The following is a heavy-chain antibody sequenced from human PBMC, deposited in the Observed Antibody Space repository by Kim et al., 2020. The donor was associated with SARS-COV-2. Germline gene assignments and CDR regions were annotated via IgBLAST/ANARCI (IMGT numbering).Heavy chain of an antibody. V-gene: IGHV3-7*01. CDR2: INEDGSQI. Sequence: GGSLRLSCAASGFMFRSYWMSWVRQAPGKGLEWVAKINEDGSQIYSVDSLKGRLTISRDNAKNSLYLRMNSPRAEDTAVYYCATWPNGGLDSWGQGTLVT. CDR3: ATWPNGGLDS. J-gene: IGHJ4*02. CDR1: GFMFRSYW. D-gene: IGHD3-10*01.